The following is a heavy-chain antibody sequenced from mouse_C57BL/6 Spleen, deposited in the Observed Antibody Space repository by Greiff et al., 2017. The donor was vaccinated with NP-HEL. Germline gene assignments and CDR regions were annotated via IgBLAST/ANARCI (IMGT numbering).Heavy chain of an antibody. D-gene: IGHD2-5*01. CDR1: GYSFTGYF. J-gene: IGHJ2*01. CDR2: INPYNGDT. CDR3: ARSRENSNYCFDY. Sequence: EVQLQQSGPELVKPGDSVKISCKASGYSFTGYFMNWVMQSHGKSLEWIGRINPYNGDTFYNQKFKGKATLTVDKSSSTAHMELRRLTSEDSAVYYCARSRENSNYCFDYWGQGTTLTVSS. V-gene: IGHV1-20*01.